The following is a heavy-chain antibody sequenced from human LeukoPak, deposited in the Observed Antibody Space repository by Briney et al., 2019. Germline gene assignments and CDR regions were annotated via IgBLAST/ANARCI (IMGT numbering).Heavy chain of an antibody. CDR3: ARGDCSGGSCYSDY. D-gene: IGHD2-15*01. CDR1: GGSISSYY. Sequence: SETLSLTCIVSGGSISSYYWNWIRQPPGKGLEWIGYIYYDGSTNYNPSLKSRVTISVDTSKNQFSLKLTYVTAADTAVYYCARGDCSGGSCYSDYWGRGTLVTVSS. V-gene: IGHV4-59*01. J-gene: IGHJ4*02. CDR2: IYYDGST.